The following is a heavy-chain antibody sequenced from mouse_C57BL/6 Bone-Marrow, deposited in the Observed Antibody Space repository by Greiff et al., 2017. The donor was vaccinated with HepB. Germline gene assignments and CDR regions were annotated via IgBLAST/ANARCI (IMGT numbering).Heavy chain of an antibody. CDR3: ALLRYA. J-gene: IGHJ2*01. V-gene: IGHV1-81*01. Sequence: QVQLQQSGAELARPGASVKLSCKASGYTFTSYGISWVKQRTGQGLEWIGEIYPRSGNTYYNEKFKGKATLTADKSSSTAYMELRSLTSEDSAVYFCALLRYAWGQGTTLTGSS. CDR1: GYTFTSYG. D-gene: IGHD1-1*01. CDR2: IYPRSGNT.